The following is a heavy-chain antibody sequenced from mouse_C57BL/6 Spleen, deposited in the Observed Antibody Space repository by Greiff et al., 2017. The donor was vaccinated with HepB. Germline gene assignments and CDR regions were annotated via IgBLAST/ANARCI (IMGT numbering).Heavy chain of an antibody. V-gene: IGHV5-9-1*02. CDR3: TRDSYDGYYDYWYFDV. Sequence: EVKLVESGEGLVKPGGSLKLSCAASGFTFSSYAMSWVRQTPEKRLEWVAYISSGGDYIYYADTVKGRFTISRDNARNTLYLQMSSLKSEDTAMYYCTRDSYDGYYDYWYFDVWGTGTTVTVSS. CDR1: GFTFSSYA. CDR2: ISSGGDYI. D-gene: IGHD2-3*01. J-gene: IGHJ1*03.